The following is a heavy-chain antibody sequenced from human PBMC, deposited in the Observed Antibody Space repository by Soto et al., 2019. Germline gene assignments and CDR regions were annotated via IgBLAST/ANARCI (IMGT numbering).Heavy chain of an antibody. J-gene: IGHJ6*02. Sequence: QVQLVQSGAEVKKPGSSVKVSCKASGGTLSGFAISWVRQAPGQGLEWMGGFIPIFGTANYAQKFQGRVTITADESTSTAYMELSSLRSEDTAVYYCARHVPAAGYYYGMDVWGQGTTVTVSS. D-gene: IGHD2-2*01. CDR1: GGTLSGFA. CDR2: FIPIFGTA. V-gene: IGHV1-69*12. CDR3: ARHVPAAGYYYGMDV.